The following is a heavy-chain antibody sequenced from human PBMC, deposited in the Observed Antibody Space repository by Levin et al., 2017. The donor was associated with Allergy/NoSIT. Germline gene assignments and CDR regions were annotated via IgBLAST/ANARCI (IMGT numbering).Heavy chain of an antibody. CDR1: GGSISNSGHY. CDR2: IYHSGTT. CDR3: ARSGGTDLDWFNP. V-gene: IGHV4-39*01. Sequence: ESLKISCTVSGGSISNSGHYWGWIRQPPGKGLEWIGSIYHSGTTYYNASLKSRVTISVDTSKNQFSLKLRSVTAPDKAMYYCARSGGTDLDWFNPWGQGTLITVSS. J-gene: IGHJ5*02. D-gene: IGHD2-15*01.